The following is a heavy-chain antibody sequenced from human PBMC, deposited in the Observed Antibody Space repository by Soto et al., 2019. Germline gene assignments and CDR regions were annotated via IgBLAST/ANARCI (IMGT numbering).Heavy chain of an antibody. CDR2: SHQSGNT. J-gene: IGHJ4*02. CDR3: ATRDTGRVY. V-gene: IGHV4-4*02. Sequence: QVQLQESGPGLVKPSGTLSLTCAVSGVSIGSHDWWTWVRQPPGKGLEWIGESHQSGNTNYNSSLESRVPISLDKSKNHFSLQLRSVTVADTAVYYCATRDTGRVYWGQGTLVTVSS. D-gene: IGHD5-18*01. CDR1: GVSIGSHDW.